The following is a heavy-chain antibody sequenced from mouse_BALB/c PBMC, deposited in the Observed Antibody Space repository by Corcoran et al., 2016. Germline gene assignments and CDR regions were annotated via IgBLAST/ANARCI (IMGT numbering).Heavy chain of an antibody. J-gene: IGHJ2*01. V-gene: IGHV1-66*01. CDR2: IFPGSGNT. CDR1: GYSFTRYY. D-gene: IGHD3-2*01. Sequence: QVQLQQSGPELVKPGASVKISCKASGYSFTRYYIHWLKQRPGQGIEWIGWIFPGSGNTKYNEEFKGKATLTADTSSSTAYMQLSSLTSEDSAGYVGAKTARATYYFDYWGQGTTLTVSS. CDR3: AKTARATYYFDY.